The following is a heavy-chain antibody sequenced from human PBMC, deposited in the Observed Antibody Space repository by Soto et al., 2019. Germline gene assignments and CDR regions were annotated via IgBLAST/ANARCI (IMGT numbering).Heavy chain of an antibody. J-gene: IGHJ6*02. V-gene: IGHV5-51*01. D-gene: IGHD2-2*01. CDR2: IYPGDSET. Sequence: GESLKISCEGSGYSFTTHWIGWVRQMPGKGLEWMGIIYPGDSETRYSPSFQGQVTISADKSISTAYLQWSSLKASDTAMYYCARLGYCRSTNCYYGMDVWGQGTTVTVSS. CDR3: ARLGYCRSTNCYYGMDV. CDR1: GYSFTTHW.